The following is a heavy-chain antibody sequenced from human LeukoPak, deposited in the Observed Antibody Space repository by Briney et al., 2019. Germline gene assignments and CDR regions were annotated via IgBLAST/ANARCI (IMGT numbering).Heavy chain of an antibody. V-gene: IGHV3-23*01. D-gene: IGHD1-26*01. CDR1: GFTFRNYA. J-gene: IGHJ3*02. CDR3: ARDHEWELSSWAFDI. Sequence: QPGGSLRLSCAASGFTFRNYAMNWVRQAPGKGLEWVSGISDSGDVIEYADSVKGRFTISRDNAKNTVYLQMNSLRAEDTAVYYCARDHEWELSSWAFDIWGQGTMVTVSS. CDR2: ISDSGDVI.